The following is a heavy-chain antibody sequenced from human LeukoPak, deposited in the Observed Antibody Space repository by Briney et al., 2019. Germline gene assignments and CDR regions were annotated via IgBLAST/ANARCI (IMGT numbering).Heavy chain of an antibody. CDR3: ARSKSIDYYYGMDV. J-gene: IGHJ6*02. CDR2: IYSGGST. CDR1: GFTVSSNY. V-gene: IGHV3-53*01. Sequence: GGSLRLSCAASGFTVSSNYMSWVRQAPGKGLEWVSVIYSGGSTCYADSVKGRFTISRDNSKNTLYLQMNSLRAEDTAVYYCARSKSIDYYYGMDVWGQGTTVTVSS. D-gene: IGHD6-6*01.